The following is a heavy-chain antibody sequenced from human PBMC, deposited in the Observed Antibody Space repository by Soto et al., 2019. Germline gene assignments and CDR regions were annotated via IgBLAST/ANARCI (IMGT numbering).Heavy chain of an antibody. Sequence: ASVKVSCKVSGYTLTELSMHWVRQAPGKGPEWMGGFDPEDGETIYAQKFQGRVTMTEDTSTDTAYMELSSLRSEDTAVYYCATTAHVTTAGSFDYWGQGTLVTVSS. CDR1: GYTLTELS. CDR3: ATTAHVTTAGSFDY. CDR2: FDPEDGET. J-gene: IGHJ4*02. V-gene: IGHV1-24*01. D-gene: IGHD6-13*01.